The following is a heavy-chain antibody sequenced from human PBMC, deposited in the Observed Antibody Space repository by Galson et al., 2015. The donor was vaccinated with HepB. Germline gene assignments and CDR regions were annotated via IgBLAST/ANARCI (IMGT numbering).Heavy chain of an antibody. Sequence: SLRLSCAASGFTFSSYAMSWVRQAPGKGLEWVSAISGSGGSTYYADSVKGRFTISRDNSKNTLYLQMNSLRAEDTAVYYCAKIPGSSSSEFGWFDPWGQGTLVTVSS. D-gene: IGHD6-6*01. CDR1: GFTFSSYA. V-gene: IGHV3-23*01. CDR3: AKIPGSSSSEFGWFDP. CDR2: ISGSGGST. J-gene: IGHJ5*02.